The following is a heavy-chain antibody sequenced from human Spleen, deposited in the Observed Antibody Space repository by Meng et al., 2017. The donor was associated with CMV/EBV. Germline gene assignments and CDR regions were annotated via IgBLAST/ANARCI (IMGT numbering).Heavy chain of an antibody. V-gene: IGHV3-30*02. CDR1: GFTLSSYG. CDR3: VKDGTDVYDFWSGYFDL. Sequence: GESLKISCVMSGFTLSSYGMHWVRQAPGKGLEWVAFIRSDGSNTYYADSVKGRFTISRDNSKNTLYLQMTSLRAEDTALYYCVKDGTDVYDFWSGYFDLWGRGTLVTVSS. J-gene: IGHJ2*01. CDR2: IRSDGSNT. D-gene: IGHD3-3*01.